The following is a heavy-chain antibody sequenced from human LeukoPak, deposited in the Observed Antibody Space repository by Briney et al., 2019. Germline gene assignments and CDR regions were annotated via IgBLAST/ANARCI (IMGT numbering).Heavy chain of an antibody. Sequence: SETLSLTCAVYGGSFSGYYWSWIRQPPGKGLEWIGYIHYSGRTNYHPSLKSRVNISADTSKNQFSLKLSSVTAADTALYYCARVFWGYYFDYWGQGILVTVSS. CDR1: GGSFSGYY. D-gene: IGHD7-27*01. CDR2: IHYSGRT. J-gene: IGHJ4*02. CDR3: ARVFWGYYFDY. V-gene: IGHV4-59*01.